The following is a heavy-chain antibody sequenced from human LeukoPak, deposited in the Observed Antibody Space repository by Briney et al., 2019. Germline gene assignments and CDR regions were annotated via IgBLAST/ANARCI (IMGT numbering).Heavy chain of an antibody. V-gene: IGHV1-2*06. CDR2: INPNRGGT. CDR1: GYTFTGYY. Sequence: GASVKVSCKASGYTFTGYYMHWVRQAPGQGLEWMGRINPNRGGTNYAQKFQGRVTMTRDTSISTAYMELSRLRSDDTAVYYCARVALNTFYDSSGYHFDYWGQGTLVTVSS. J-gene: IGHJ4*02. CDR3: ARVALNTFYDSSGYHFDY. D-gene: IGHD3-22*01.